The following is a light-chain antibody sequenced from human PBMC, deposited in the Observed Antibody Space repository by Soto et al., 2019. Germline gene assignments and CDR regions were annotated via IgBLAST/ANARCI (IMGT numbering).Light chain of an antibody. J-gene: IGLJ2*01. CDR3: QSYDSSLSGHVV. V-gene: IGLV1-40*01. CDR1: SSNIGAGYD. CDR2: GGT. Sequence: QSALTQPPSVSGAPGQRVTISCTGSSSNIGAGYDVHWYQHLPGTGPKLLIYGGTNRPSGVPDRFSGSKSGTSASLAITGLQSEDEADYYCQSYDSSLSGHVVFGGGTKLPVL.